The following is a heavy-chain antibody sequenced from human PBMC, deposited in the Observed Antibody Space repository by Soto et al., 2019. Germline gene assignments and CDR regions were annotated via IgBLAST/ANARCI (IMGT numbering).Heavy chain of an antibody. J-gene: IGHJ3*02. CDR2: IRSKANSYAT. D-gene: IGHD1-1*01. V-gene: IGHV3-73*01. Sequence: PGGSLRLSCAASGFTFSGSAMHWVRQASGKGLEWVGRIRSKANSYATAYAASVKGRFTISRDDSKNTAYLQMNSLKTEDTAVYYCTRHEDWNDARSVQDIWGQGTMVTVSS. CDR1: GFTFSGSA. CDR3: TRHEDWNDARSVQDI.